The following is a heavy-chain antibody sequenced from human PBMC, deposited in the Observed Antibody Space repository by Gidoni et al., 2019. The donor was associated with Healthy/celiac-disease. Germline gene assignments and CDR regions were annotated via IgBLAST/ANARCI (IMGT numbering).Heavy chain of an antibody. D-gene: IGHD2-2*01. Sequence: QLQESGPGLVRPSETLSLTCTVSGCAISSSNHYWGWIRQPPGKGLEWIGNIYYSGTTYYNPSLKSRITTSADTSKSQFYLKLTSVTAADTAVYYCARYQGSPLAFDYWGQGTLVTVSP. V-gene: IGHV4-39*01. CDR2: IYYSGTT. CDR1: GCAISSSNHY. CDR3: ARYQGSPLAFDY. J-gene: IGHJ4*02.